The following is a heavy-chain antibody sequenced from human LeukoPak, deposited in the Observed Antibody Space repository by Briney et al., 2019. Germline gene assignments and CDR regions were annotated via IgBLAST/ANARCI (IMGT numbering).Heavy chain of an antibody. CDR1: GGSFSGYY. Sequence: PSETLSLTCAVYGGSFSGYYWSWIRQPPGKGLEWIGEINHSGSTNYNPALKSRVTTSVDTSKNQFSLKLSSVTAADTAVYYCARGALYYDSSGSQDPKYFQHWGQGTLVTVSS. V-gene: IGHV4-34*01. CDR2: INHSGST. CDR3: ARGALYYDSSGSQDPKYFQH. D-gene: IGHD3-22*01. J-gene: IGHJ1*01.